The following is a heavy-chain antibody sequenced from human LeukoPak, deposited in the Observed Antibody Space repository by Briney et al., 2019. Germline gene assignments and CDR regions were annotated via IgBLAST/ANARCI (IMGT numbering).Heavy chain of an antibody. J-gene: IGHJ5*01. Sequence: SETLSLTCAVSGGSISSSNWWSWVRQPPGKGLEWIGEIFHSGNTNYNPSLKSRVTISVDKSKNQFSLKVTSVTAADTAVYYCAKTYDLLTGYSVFDSWGEGILVTVSS. CDR1: GGSISSSNW. CDR2: IFHSGNT. V-gene: IGHV4-4*02. D-gene: IGHD3-9*01. CDR3: AKTYDLLTGYSVFDS.